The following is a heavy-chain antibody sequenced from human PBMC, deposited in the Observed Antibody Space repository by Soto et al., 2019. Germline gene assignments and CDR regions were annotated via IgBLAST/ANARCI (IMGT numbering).Heavy chain of an antibody. CDR2: IYYSGST. CDR3: ASLRRDWNDITSWGIDY. D-gene: IGHD1-1*01. J-gene: IGHJ4*02. Sequence: SETLSLTCTVSGGSISSGGYYWSWIRQHPGKGLEWIGYIYYSGSTYYNPSLKSRVTISVDTSKNQFSLKLSSVTAADTAVYYCASLRRDWNDITSWGIDYWGQGTLVTVSS. V-gene: IGHV4-31*03. CDR1: GGSISSGGYY.